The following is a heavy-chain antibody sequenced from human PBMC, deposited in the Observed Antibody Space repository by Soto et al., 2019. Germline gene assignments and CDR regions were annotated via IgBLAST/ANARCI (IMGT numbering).Heavy chain of an antibody. V-gene: IGHV4-34*01. J-gene: IGHJ4*02. CDR1: GGSFGGYY. CDR3: ARGSGYDAGFDY. D-gene: IGHD5-12*01. CDR2: INHSGST. Sequence: PSETLSLTCAVYGGSFGGYYWSWIRQPPGKGLEWIGEINHSGSTNYNPSLKSRVTISVDTSKNQFSLKLSSVTAADTAVYYCARGSGYDAGFDYWGQGTLVTVSS.